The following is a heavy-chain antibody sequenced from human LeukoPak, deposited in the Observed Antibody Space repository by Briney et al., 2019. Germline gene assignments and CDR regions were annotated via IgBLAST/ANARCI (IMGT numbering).Heavy chain of an antibody. CDR2: ISYDGSNK. Sequence: PGGSLRLSCAASGFTFSSYAMHWVRQAPGKGLEWVAVISYDGSNKYYADSVKGRFTISRDNSKNTLYLQMNSLRAEDTAVYYCARDQGDTAMVFGAFDIWGQGTMVTVSS. V-gene: IGHV3-30-3*01. CDR1: GFTFSSYA. CDR3: ARDQGDTAMVFGAFDI. J-gene: IGHJ3*02. D-gene: IGHD5-18*01.